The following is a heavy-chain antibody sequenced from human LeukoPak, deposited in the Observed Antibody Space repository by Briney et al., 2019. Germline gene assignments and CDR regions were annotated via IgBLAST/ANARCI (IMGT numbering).Heavy chain of an antibody. CDR1: GGSISSYY. V-gene: IGHV4-4*07. J-gene: IGHJ4*02. Sequence: SETLSPTCTVFGGSISSYYWSWIRQPAGKGLEWIGRIYTSGSTNYNPSLKSRATISVDTSKNQFSLKLSSVTAADTAVYYCARSIAARLTRVVVAATLYDYWGQGTLVTVS. D-gene: IGHD2-15*01. CDR2: IYTSGST. CDR3: ARSIAARLTRVVVAATLYDY.